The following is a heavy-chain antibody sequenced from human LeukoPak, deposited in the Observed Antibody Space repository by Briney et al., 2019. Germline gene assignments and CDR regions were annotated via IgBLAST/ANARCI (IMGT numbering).Heavy chain of an antibody. CDR3: AKPYYDSSAPPYDY. CDR1: GYTFTSYG. V-gene: IGHV1-18*01. Sequence: ASVKVSCKASGYTFTSYGISWVRQAPGQGLEWMGWISAYNGNTNYAQKLQGRVTMTTDTSTSTAYMELRSLRSDDTAVYYCAKPYYDSSAPPYDYWGQGNLVTVFS. CDR2: ISAYNGNT. D-gene: IGHD3-22*01. J-gene: IGHJ4*02.